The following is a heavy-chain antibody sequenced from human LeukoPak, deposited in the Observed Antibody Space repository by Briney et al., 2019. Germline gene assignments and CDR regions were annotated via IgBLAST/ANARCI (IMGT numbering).Heavy chain of an antibody. J-gene: IGHJ4*02. Sequence: PSETLSLTCTVSGGSISSYYWSWIRQAPGKGLEWIGYIYYSGSTNYNPSLKSRVTISVDTSKNQFSLKLSSVTAADTAVYYCARDGHSGSYYGTEWGQGTLVTVSS. CDR3: ARDGHSGSYYGTE. V-gene: IGHV4-59*01. CDR2: IYYSGST. CDR1: GGSISSYY. D-gene: IGHD1-26*01.